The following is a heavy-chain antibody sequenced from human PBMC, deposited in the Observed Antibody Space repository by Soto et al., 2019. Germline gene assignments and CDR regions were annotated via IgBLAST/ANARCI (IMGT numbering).Heavy chain of an antibody. V-gene: IGHV3-30-3*01. CDR3: ARDMSPLFDILTGYLDY. J-gene: IGHJ4*02. CDR1: GFTFSNYA. Sequence: PGGSLRLSCAASGFTFSNYAIHWVRQAPGKGLEWVAVISYGGSNKYYADSVKGRFTISRDNSKNTLYLQMNGLRAEDRAVYYCARDMSPLFDILTGYLDYWGQGTLVTVSS. D-gene: IGHD3-9*01. CDR2: ISYGGSNK.